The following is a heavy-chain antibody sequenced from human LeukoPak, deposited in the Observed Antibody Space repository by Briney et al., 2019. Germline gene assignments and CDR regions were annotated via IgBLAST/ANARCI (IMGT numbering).Heavy chain of an antibody. D-gene: IGHD3-10*01. J-gene: IGHJ4*02. CDR3: AKSMVLDHSPLFDY. Sequence: GGSLRLSCAASGFTFSSYAMSWVRQAPGKGLEWVSAISGSGGSTYYAHSVKGRFTISRDNSKNTLYLQMNSLRAEDTAVYYCAKSMVLDHSPLFDYWGQGTLVTVSS. V-gene: IGHV3-23*01. CDR2: ISGSGGST. CDR1: GFTFSSYA.